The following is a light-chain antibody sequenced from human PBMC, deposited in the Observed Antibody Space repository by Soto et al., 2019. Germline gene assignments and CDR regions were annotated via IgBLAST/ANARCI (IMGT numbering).Light chain of an antibody. CDR1: QGISNL. V-gene: IGKV1-12*01. CDR3: QQYGSSHWT. Sequence: DIQMTQSPSSVSASVGDRVTITCRASQGISNLLAWYQQEPGKAPKLLIYAASTLRRGVPSRFRGSGSGTDFTLTISRLEPEDFAVYYCQQYGSSHWTFGQGTKVDIK. CDR2: AAS. J-gene: IGKJ1*01.